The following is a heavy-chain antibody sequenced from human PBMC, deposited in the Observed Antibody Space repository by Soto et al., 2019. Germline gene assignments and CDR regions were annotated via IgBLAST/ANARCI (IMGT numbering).Heavy chain of an antibody. CDR3: ARDLSGWYQGNIDY. Sequence: QVQLVESGGGVVQPGRSLRLSCAASGITFSSYAMHWVRQAPGKGLEWVAVISYDGSNKYYADSVKGRFTISRDNSKNTLYLQMNSLRAEDTAVYYCARDLSGWYQGNIDYWGQGTLVTVSS. CDR2: ISYDGSNK. V-gene: IGHV3-30-3*01. D-gene: IGHD6-19*01. CDR1: GITFSSYA. J-gene: IGHJ4*02.